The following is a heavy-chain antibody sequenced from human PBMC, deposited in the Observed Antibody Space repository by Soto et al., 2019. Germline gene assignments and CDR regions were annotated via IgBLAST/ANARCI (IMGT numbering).Heavy chain of an antibody. CDR1: GFAFNNYA. V-gene: IGHV3-21*01. Sequence: GGSLRLSCAASGFAFNNYAMNWVRQAPGRGLEWVSSIIYNSRYIYCADSVKGRFTISRDNAKNSLYLQMNSLRAEDTAFYFCARDERRCSGGDCYPFDYWGQGALVTVSS. J-gene: IGHJ4*02. D-gene: IGHD2-15*01. CDR3: ARDERRCSGGDCYPFDY. CDR2: IIYNSRYI.